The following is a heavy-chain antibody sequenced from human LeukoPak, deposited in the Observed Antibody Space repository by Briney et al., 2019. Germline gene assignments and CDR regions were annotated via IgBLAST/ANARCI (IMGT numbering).Heavy chain of an antibody. D-gene: IGHD4-17*01. CDR2: IYHSGST. J-gene: IGHJ3*02. CDR1: GGSISSSNW. Sequence: PSETLSLTCAVSGGSISSSNWWSWVRQPPGKGLEWIGEIYHSGSTNYNPSLKSRVTISVDKSKNQFSLKLSSVTAADTAVYYCARVLVDGDQTDDAFDIWGQGTMVTVSS. V-gene: IGHV4-4*02. CDR3: ARVLVDGDQTDDAFDI.